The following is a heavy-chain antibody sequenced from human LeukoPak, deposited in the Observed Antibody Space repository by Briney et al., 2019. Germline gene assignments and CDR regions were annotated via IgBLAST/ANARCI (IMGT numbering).Heavy chain of an antibody. V-gene: IGHV3-9*01. D-gene: IGHD6-13*01. CDR2: ISWNSGSI. CDR3: AKDKWRYSSSWYWEPSDY. J-gene: IGHJ4*02. CDR1: GFTFDDYA. Sequence: GRSLRLSCAASGFTFDDYAMHWVRQAPGKGLEWVSGISWNSGSIGYADSVKGRFTISRDDAKNSLYLQVNSLRAEDTALYYCAKDKWRYSSSWYWEPSDYWGQGTLVTVSS.